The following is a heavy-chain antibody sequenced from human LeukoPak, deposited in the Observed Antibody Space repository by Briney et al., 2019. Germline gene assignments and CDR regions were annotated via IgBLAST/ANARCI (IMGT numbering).Heavy chain of an antibody. CDR2: ISSSSSYI. CDR3: ARDEDSSGYCDY. V-gene: IGHV3-21*01. Sequence: GGSLRLSCAASGSTFSSCSMNWVRQAPGKGLEWVSSISSSSSYIYYADSVKGRFTISRDNAKNSLYLQMNSLRAEDTAVYYCARDEDSSGYCDYWGQGTLVTVSS. CDR1: GSTFSSCS. J-gene: IGHJ4*02. D-gene: IGHD3-22*01.